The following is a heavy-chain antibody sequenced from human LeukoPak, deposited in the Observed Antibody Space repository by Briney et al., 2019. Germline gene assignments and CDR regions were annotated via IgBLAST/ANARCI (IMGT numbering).Heavy chain of an antibody. CDR2: INPNSGGT. J-gene: IGHJ6*02. V-gene: IGHV1-2*04. D-gene: IGHD6-13*01. CDR3: ARDSAAVGLRTNNYYYGMDV. Sequence: ASVKVPCKASGYTFTGYYMHWVRQAPGQGLEWMGWINPNSGGTNYAQKFQGWVTMTRDTSISTAYMELSRLRSDDTAVYYCARDSAAVGLRTNNYYYGMDVWGQGTTVTVSS. CDR1: GYTFTGYY.